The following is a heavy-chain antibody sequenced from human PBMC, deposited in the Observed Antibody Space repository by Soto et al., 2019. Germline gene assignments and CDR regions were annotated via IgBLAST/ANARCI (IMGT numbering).Heavy chain of an antibody. D-gene: IGHD2-15*01. CDR3: AKVLDDIVVAVAAGHDAFDI. CDR2: ISYDGSNK. CDR1: GFTFSSYG. V-gene: IGHV3-30*18. J-gene: IGHJ3*02. Sequence: GGSLRLSCAASGFTFSSYGMHWVRQAPGKGLEWVAVISYDGSNKYYADSVKGRFTISRDNSKNTLYLQMNSLRAEDTAVYYCAKVLDDIVVAVAAGHDAFDIWGQGTMVTVSS.